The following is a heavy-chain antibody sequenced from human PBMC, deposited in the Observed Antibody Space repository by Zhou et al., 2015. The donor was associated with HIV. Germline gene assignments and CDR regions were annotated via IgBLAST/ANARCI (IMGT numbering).Heavy chain of an antibody. Sequence: QVQLVQSGAEVKKPGSSVKVSCKASGGTFSSYAISWVRQAPGQGLEWMGGIIPIFGTANYAQKFQGRVTITADESTSTAYMELSSLRSEDTAVYYCARDPPPDDIVVVPAAITWGQGTLVTVSS. CDR2: IIPIFGTA. D-gene: IGHD2-2*01. CDR1: GGTFSSYA. J-gene: IGHJ5*02. V-gene: IGHV1-69*01. CDR3: ARDPPPDDIVVVPAAIT.